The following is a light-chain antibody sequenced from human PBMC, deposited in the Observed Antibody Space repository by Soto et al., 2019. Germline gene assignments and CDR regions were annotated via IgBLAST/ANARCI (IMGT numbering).Light chain of an antibody. CDR2: GAS. V-gene: IGKV3-20*01. CDR3: QQYSSTVWT. CDR1: QSISSSY. J-gene: IGKJ1*01. Sequence: EIVLTQSPGTLSLSPGERTTLSCRASQSISSSYLAWYQQKPGQAPRLLVYGASSRATGIPDRFSGSGSGTDITLTISRLEPEDFELYYCQQYSSTVWTLGQGTKVEIK.